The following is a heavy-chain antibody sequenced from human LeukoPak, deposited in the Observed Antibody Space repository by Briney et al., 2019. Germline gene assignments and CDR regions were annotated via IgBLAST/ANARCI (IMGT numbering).Heavy chain of an antibody. CDR2: ITPLFGTA. D-gene: IGHD2-15*01. CDR1: GGTFSKYT. V-gene: IGHV1-69*13. J-gene: IGHJ6*02. Sequence: SVKVSCKASGGTFSKYTISWVRQRPGQGLEWMGGITPLFGTANYAQKFQGRVTITADESTSTAYMELSSLRSEDTAVYYCARGKGKQAIRWSYYYYYGMDVWGQGTTVTVSS. CDR3: ARGKGKQAIRWSYYYYYGMDV.